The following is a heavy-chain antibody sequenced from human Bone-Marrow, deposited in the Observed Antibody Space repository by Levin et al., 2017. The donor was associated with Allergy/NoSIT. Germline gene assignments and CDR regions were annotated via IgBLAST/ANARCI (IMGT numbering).Heavy chain of an antibody. CDR3: ARDYCSSTSCYVFEIDY. CDR1: GFTFSSYS. J-gene: IGHJ4*02. Sequence: SGGSLRLSCAASGFTFSSYSMNWVRQAPGKGLEWVSSISSSSSYIYYADSVKGRFTISRDNAKNSLYLQMNSLRAEDTAVYYCARDYCSSTSCYVFEIDYWGQGTLVTVSS. D-gene: IGHD2-2*01. CDR2: ISSSSSYI. V-gene: IGHV3-21*01.